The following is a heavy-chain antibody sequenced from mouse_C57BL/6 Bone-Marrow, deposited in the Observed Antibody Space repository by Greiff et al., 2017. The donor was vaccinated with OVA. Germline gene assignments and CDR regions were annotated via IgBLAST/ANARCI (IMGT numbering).Heavy chain of an antibody. Sequence: EVKLEESGEGLVKPGGSLKLSCAASGFTFSSYAMSWVRQTPEKRLEWVAYISSGGDYIYYADTVKGRFTITKDNSRNTMYLQMSSLKSEDTAMYYCTRLLDAMDYWGQGTSVTVSS. V-gene: IGHV5-9-1*02. D-gene: IGHD2-1*01. CDR1: GFTFSSYA. J-gene: IGHJ4*01. CDR3: TRLLDAMDY. CDR2: ISSGGDYI.